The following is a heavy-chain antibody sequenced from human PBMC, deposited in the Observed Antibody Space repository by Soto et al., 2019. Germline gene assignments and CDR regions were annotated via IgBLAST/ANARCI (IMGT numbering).Heavy chain of an antibody. CDR2: IYYRGYV. V-gene: IGHV4-31*03. Sequence: QVQLQESGPGLVRPSQTLSLTCTVSGGAISTGATYWSWIRQRPGKGLEWIGYIYYRGYVYYNAYLKCRVTMSVDTSKNQFSLKLSSVTDADTAVYYCARGAHIAVVTAIYFDLWGQGTPVTVSS. J-gene: IGHJ4*02. D-gene: IGHD2-21*02. CDR1: GGAISTGATY. CDR3: ARGAHIAVVTAIYFDL.